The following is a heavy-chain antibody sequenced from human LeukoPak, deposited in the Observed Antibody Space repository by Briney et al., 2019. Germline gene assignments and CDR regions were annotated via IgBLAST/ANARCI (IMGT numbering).Heavy chain of an antibody. V-gene: IGHV1-2*02. CDR2: INPNSGGT. D-gene: IGHD3-9*01. J-gene: IGHJ4*02. CDR1: GYTVTGYY. Sequence: ASVKVSCKASGYTVTGYYMHWVRQAPGQGLEWMGWINPNSGGTNYAQKFQGRVTMTRDTSISTAYMELSRLRSDDTAVYYCARASKYYDILRGFDYWGQGTLVTVSS. CDR3: ARASKYYDILRGFDY.